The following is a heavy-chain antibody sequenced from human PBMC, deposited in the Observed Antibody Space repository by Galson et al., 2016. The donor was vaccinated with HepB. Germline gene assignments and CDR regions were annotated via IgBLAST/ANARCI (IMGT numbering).Heavy chain of an antibody. J-gene: IGHJ4*02. CDR1: GFILSNNW. Sequence: SLRLSCAASGFILSNNWMHWVRQAPGKGLVWVARVNEDGSRINHADSVRGRFTVSRDNSHNTQYLHIDGVRPEDTAVYYCAREGGTSGRSGYFDYWGQGTLVTVTS. D-gene: IGHD6-25*01. CDR2: VNEDGSRI. V-gene: IGHV3-74*01. CDR3: AREGGTSGRSGYFDY.